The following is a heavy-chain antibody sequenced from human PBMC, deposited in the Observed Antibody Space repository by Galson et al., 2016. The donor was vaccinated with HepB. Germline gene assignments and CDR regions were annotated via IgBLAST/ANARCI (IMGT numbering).Heavy chain of an antibody. J-gene: IGHJ6*02. D-gene: IGHD6-19*01. CDR2: ISYSSYT. CDR3: ASDSVAGSQSYYYYGMDV. Sequence: SLRLSCAASGFTFSDYYMSWIRQAPGKGLEWVSYISYSSYTKYADSVNGRFTISRDNAKNSLYLQMNSLRAEDTAVYYCASDSVAGSQSYYYYGMDVWGQGTTVTVSS. V-gene: IGHV3-11*06. CDR1: GFTFSDYY.